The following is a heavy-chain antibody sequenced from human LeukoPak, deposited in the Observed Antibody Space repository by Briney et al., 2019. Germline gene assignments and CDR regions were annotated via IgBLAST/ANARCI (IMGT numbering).Heavy chain of an antibody. CDR3: ARRGAQYDILPLTDYYYYMDV. CDR1: GFTFSNYE. J-gene: IGHJ6*03. CDR2: ISSSGSDI. Sequence: GGSLRLSCAASGFTFSNYEMHWVRQAPGKGLEWVSYISSSGSDIYYADSVKDRFTISRDNAKNSLYLHMNSLRAEDTAVYYCARRGAQYDILPLTDYYYYMDVWGKGTTVTVSS. V-gene: IGHV3-48*03. D-gene: IGHD3-9*01.